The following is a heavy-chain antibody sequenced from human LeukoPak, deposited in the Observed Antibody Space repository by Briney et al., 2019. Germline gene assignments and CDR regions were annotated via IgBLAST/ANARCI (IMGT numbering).Heavy chain of an antibody. CDR2: VYYSGST. V-gene: IGHV4-59*01. Sequence: SETLSLTCTVSSGPISDYYWSWIRQPPGKGLEWIGYVYYSGSTNYNPSLKSRVTILVDMSKNQFSLKMNSVTAADTAVYYCARELKVGNTGYYFDHWGQGTLVTVSS. D-gene: IGHD2/OR15-2a*01. J-gene: IGHJ4*02. CDR3: ARELKVGNTGYYFDH. CDR1: SGPISDYY.